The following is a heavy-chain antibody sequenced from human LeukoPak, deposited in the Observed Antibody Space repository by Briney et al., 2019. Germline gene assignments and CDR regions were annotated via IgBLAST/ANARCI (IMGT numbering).Heavy chain of an antibody. CDR3: ARSEVPIVVVPAASGLTRFDP. Sequence: QSGGSLRLSCAASGFTVSSNYMSWVRQAPGKGLGWVSVIYSGGSTYYADSVKGRFTISRDNSKNTLYLQMNSLRAEDTAVYYCARSEVPIVVVPAASGLTRFDPWGQGTLVTVSS. V-gene: IGHV3-66*01. D-gene: IGHD2-2*01. CDR2: IYSGGST. J-gene: IGHJ5*02. CDR1: GFTVSSNY.